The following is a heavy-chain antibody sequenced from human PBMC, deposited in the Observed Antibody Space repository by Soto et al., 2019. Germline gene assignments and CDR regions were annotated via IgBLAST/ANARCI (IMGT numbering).Heavy chain of an antibody. Sequence: QVQLQESGPGLVKPSGTLSLTCAVSGGSISSSNWWSWVRQPPGKGLEWIGEIYHSGSTNYNPSLKSRVTISVDKSKNQFSLKLSSVTAADTAVYYCAREEEYYYDSSGSLAIDAFDIWGQGTMVTVSS. D-gene: IGHD3-22*01. CDR1: GGSISSSNW. V-gene: IGHV4-4*02. CDR2: IYHSGST. CDR3: AREEEYYYDSSGSLAIDAFDI. J-gene: IGHJ3*02.